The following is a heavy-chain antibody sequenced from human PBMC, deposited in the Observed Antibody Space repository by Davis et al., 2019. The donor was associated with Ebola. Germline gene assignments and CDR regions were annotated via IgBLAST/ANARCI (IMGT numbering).Heavy chain of an antibody. V-gene: IGHV1-69*13. D-gene: IGHD3-22*01. CDR2: IIPVFGIP. Sequence: SVKVSCKASVPPFSRYALSWVRQAPGQGLDWMGGIIPVFGIPKYAQKFQGRVTITADESTSTAYMELSSLRSEDTAVYYCARDRYSDGSGYFFEQSHWGQGTLVTGS. CDR1: VPPFSRYA. CDR3: ARDRYSDGSGYFFEQSH. J-gene: IGHJ4*02.